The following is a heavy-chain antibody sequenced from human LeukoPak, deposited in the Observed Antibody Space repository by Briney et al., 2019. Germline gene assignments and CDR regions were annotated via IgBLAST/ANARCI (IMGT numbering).Heavy chain of an antibody. Sequence: GGSLRLSCAASGFTFSSYSMNWVRQAPGKGLEWVSSISSSSYIYYADSVKGRFTISRDNAKNSLYLQMNSLRAEDTAVYYCAGRTMVRGGFDYWGQGTLVSASS. CDR2: ISSSSYI. V-gene: IGHV3-21*01. D-gene: IGHD3-10*01. CDR3: AGRTMVRGGFDY. CDR1: GFTFSSYS. J-gene: IGHJ4*02.